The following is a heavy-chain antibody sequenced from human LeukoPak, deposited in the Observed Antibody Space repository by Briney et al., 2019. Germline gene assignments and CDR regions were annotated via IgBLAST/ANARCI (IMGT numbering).Heavy chain of an antibody. CDR2: ISSSSSYI. CDR1: GFTFSSYS. CDR3: ARERFHYFDY. Sequence: GGSLRLSCAASGFTFSSYSMNWVRQAPGKGLEWVSSISSSSSYIYYADSVKGRFTNSRDNAKNSLYLQMNSLRAEDTAVYYCARERFHYFDYWGQGTLVTVSS. J-gene: IGHJ4*02. V-gene: IGHV3-21*01. D-gene: IGHD3-10*01.